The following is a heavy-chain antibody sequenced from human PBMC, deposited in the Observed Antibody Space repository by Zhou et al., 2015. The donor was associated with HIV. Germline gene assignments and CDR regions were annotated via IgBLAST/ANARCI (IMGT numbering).Heavy chain of an antibody. D-gene: IGHD2-2*01. CDR2: ISGYNGNT. Sequence: QVQLVQSGAEVKKPGASVKVSCKASGYTFSSYGISWVRQAPGQGLEWMGWISGYNGNTNYAQKLQGRVTMTTDTSTTTAYMELRSLRSEDTAVYYCARGYCDSTNCYLGVSDHYYFGMDVWGQGTTVTVSS. V-gene: IGHV1-18*01. J-gene: IGHJ6*02. CDR1: GYTFSSYG. CDR3: ARGYCDSTNCYLGVSDHYYFGMDV.